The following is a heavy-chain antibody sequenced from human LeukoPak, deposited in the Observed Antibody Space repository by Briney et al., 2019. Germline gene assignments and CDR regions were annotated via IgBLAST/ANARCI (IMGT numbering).Heavy chain of an antibody. CDR2: IYHSGNT. V-gene: IGHV4-39*07. Sequence: SETLSLTCTVFGDSRSNSNYYWGWIRQPPGKGLEWIGSIYHSGNTYYNPSLKSRLTISLDTSKNHFSLKLSSVTAADTAVYYCARDIAIAWFYYWGRGTLVTVSS. D-gene: IGHD3-16*02. CDR3: ARDIAIAWFYY. CDR1: GDSRSNSNYY. J-gene: IGHJ4*02.